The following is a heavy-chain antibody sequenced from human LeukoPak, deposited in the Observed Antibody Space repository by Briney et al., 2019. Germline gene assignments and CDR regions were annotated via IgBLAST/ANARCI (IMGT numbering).Heavy chain of an antibody. V-gene: IGHV3-48*03. CDR2: ISSSGSTI. Sequence: PGGSLRLSCAASGFTFSSYEMNWVRQAPGKGLEWVSYISSSGSTIYYADSVKGRFTISRDNSYKTLYLQMNSLRAEDTAVYYCAKMGYSSSSGDYWGQGTLVTVSS. J-gene: IGHJ4*02. CDR1: GFTFSSYE. D-gene: IGHD6-6*01. CDR3: AKMGYSSSSGDY.